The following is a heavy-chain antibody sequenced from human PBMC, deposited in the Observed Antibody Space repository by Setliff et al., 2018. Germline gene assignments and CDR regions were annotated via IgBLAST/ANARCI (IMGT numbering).Heavy chain of an antibody. D-gene: IGHD2-15*01. Sequence: SETLSLTCTVSDDSFTSSIYYWGWIRQAPGSGLEWIGSISYSGTPYYNASVESRVTISIDTSRNQFSLELRSVTVADTATYYCVRPGGTTVVARHFDYWGSGILVTVSS. CDR1: DDSFTSSIYY. V-gene: IGHV4-39*01. CDR2: ISYSGTP. J-gene: IGHJ4*01. CDR3: VRPGGTTVVARHFDY.